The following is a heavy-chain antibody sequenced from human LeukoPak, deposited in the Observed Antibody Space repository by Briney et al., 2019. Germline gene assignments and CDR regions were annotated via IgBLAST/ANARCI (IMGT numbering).Heavy chain of an antibody. CDR2: MNPNSGNT. D-gene: IGHD3-9*01. V-gene: IGHV1-8*01. CDR3: ARGLRYFDWLFKDYGMDV. J-gene: IGHJ6*02. CDR1: GYTFTSYD. Sequence: GASVKVSCKASGYTFTSYDINWVRQATGQGLEWMGWMNPNSGNTGYARKFQGRVTMTRNTSISTAYMELSSLRSEDTAVYYCARGLRYFDWLFKDYGMDVWGQGTTVTVSS.